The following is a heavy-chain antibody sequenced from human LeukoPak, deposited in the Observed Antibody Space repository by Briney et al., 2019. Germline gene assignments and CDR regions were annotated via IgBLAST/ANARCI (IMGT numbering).Heavy chain of an antibody. CDR2: IIPIFGTA. D-gene: IGHD1-1*01. J-gene: IGHJ6*03. Sequence: ASVKVSCKASGGTFSSYAISWVRQAPGQGLEWMGGIIPIFGTANYAQKFQGRVTITTDESTSTAYMELSSLRSEDTAVYYCARGTWAGAESYYYYMDVWGKGTTVTVSS. CDR1: GGTFSSYA. CDR3: ARGTWAGAESYYYYMDV. V-gene: IGHV1-69*05.